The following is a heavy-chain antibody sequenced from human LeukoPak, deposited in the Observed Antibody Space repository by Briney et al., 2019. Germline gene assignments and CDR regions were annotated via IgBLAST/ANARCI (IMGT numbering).Heavy chain of an antibody. CDR1: GYSISSGYY. D-gene: IGHD6-25*01. CDR3: TRLAGSSGYGY. Sequence: PSETLSLTCAVSGYSISSGYYWGWTRQSPGKGLEWIGSIYHSGSTYYNPSLKSRVTISVDTSKNQFSLKLSSVTAADTAVYYCTRLAGSSGYGYWGQGTLVTVSS. V-gene: IGHV4-38-2*01. J-gene: IGHJ4*02. CDR2: IYHSGST.